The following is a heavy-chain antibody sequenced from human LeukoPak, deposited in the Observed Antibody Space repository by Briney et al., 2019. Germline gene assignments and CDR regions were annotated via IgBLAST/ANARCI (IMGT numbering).Heavy chain of an antibody. Sequence: SETLSLTCTVSGASISTYYWSWIRQSPGKGLEWIAYIYYSGSTNYNPSLKSRVTTSVDTSKNQFSLKLSSVTAADTAVYYCAREIRGYTYGWDYWGQGTLVTVSA. CDR2: IYYSGST. V-gene: IGHV4-59*01. CDR3: AREIRGYTYGWDY. D-gene: IGHD5-18*01. CDR1: GASISTYY. J-gene: IGHJ4*02.